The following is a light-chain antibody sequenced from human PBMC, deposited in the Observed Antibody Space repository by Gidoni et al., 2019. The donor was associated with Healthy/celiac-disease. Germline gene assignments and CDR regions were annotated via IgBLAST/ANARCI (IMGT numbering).Light chain of an antibody. CDR3: QQRSNWHPIT. J-gene: IGKJ5*01. V-gene: IGKV3D-11*01. Sequence: EIVLTQSPATLSLSPGERATLSCRASQGVSSYLAWYQQKPGQAPRLLIYDASNRATGIPARFSGSGPGTDFTLTISSLEPEDFAVYYCQQRSNWHPITFXXXTRLEIK. CDR1: QGVSSY. CDR2: DAS.